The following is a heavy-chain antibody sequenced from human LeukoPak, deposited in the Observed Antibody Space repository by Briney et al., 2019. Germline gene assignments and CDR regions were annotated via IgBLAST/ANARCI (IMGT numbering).Heavy chain of an antibody. Sequence: GGSLRLYCAASGFTFDDYAMHWVRQAPGKGLEWVSLISGDGGSTYYADSVKGRFTISRDNSKNSLYLQMNSLRTEDTALYYCAKDWDSNYYDSSGYFDYWGQGTLVTVSS. CDR1: GFTFDDYA. J-gene: IGHJ4*02. CDR2: ISGDGGST. CDR3: AKDWDSNYYDSSGYFDY. V-gene: IGHV3-43*02. D-gene: IGHD3-22*01.